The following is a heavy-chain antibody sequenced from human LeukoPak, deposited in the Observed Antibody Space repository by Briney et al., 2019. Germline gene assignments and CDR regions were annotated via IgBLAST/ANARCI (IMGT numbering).Heavy chain of an antibody. V-gene: IGHV3-30*18. D-gene: IGHD6-13*01. J-gene: IGHJ4*02. CDR3: AKDAAAAGSFDF. CDR1: GFTSSNYA. CDR2: ISSGGSDK. Sequence: GGSLRLSCAASGFTSSNYAMHWVRQAPGKGLEWVAVISSGGSDKYYPDSVKGRFTISRDNSKNTLYLQMNSLRPEDTAVYYCAKDAAAAGSFDFWGQGTLVTVSS.